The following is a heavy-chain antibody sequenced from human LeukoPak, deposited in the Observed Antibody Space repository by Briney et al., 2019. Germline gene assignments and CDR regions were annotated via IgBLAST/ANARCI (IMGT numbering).Heavy chain of an antibody. CDR3: VRVKSGSISDS. CDR1: GGSISSSYYY. V-gene: IGHV4-39*07. D-gene: IGHD1-26*01. J-gene: IGHJ4*02. CDR2: ISYSGST. Sequence: PSETLSLTCTVSGGSISSSYYYWGWIRQPPGKGLEWIASISYSGSTYYNPSVKSRVTISRDTSKNQFSLSLNSVTAADTAIYYCVRVKSGSISDSWGQGTLVTVSS.